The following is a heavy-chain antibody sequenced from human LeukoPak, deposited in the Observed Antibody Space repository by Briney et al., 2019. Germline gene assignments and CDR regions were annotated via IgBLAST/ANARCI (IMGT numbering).Heavy chain of an antibody. V-gene: IGHV1-18*01. D-gene: IGHD6-19*01. CDR2: INASNGNT. Sequence: ASMKVSCKASGYTFRNYGLTWVRQAPGQGLEWMGWINASNGNTNYAQNFKGRVIMTTDTSTGTAYMELRSLRSGDTGVYFCARESGSGQLDYWGQGTLVTVSS. CDR1: GYTFRNYG. J-gene: IGHJ4*02. CDR3: ARESGSGQLDY.